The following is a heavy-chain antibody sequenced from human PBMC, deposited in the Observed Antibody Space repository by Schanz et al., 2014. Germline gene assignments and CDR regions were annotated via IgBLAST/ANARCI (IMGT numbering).Heavy chain of an antibody. CDR3: AKSQGSSFDS. CDR2: IGNGGVTI. Sequence: VQLLESGGGLVQPGGSLRLSCTASGFPFSDYFMAWIRQPPGRGLEWVSYIGNGGVTIYYADSVKGRFTISRDNSKNSLYLQMNSLRAEDTAVYYCAKSQGSSFDSWGQGTLVTVSS. V-gene: IGHV3-11*01. J-gene: IGHJ4*02. D-gene: IGHD6-13*01. CDR1: GFPFSDYF.